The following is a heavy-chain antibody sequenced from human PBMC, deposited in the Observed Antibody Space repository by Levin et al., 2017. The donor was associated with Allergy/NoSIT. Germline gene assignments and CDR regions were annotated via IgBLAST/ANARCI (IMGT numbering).Heavy chain of an antibody. V-gene: IGHV1-2*02. CDR2: INPNSGGT. CDR1: GYTFTGYY. J-gene: IGHJ6*02. Sequence: GASVKVSCKASGYTFTGYYMHWVRQAPGQGLEWMGWINPNSGGTNYAQKFQGRVTMTRDTSISTAYMELSRLRSDDTAVYYCARLSFYGDYLSYGMDVWGQGTTVTVSS. CDR3: ARLSFYGDYLSYGMDV. D-gene: IGHD4-17*01.